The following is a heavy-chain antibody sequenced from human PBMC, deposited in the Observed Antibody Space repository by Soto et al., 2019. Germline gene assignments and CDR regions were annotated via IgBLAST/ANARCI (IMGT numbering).Heavy chain of an antibody. D-gene: IGHD6-19*01. CDR3: AKGSEQWLGPMYFDS. CDR1: GFTFSTYA. V-gene: IGHV3-23*01. J-gene: IGHJ4*02. CDR2: ISGAGGSS. Sequence: EVQLLESGGGLVQPGGSLRLSCAPSGFTFSTYAMSWVRQAAGKGLEWVSAISGAGGSSYYADSVKGRFTISRDNSKDSLYLQMNSLRADDTAVYYCAKGSEQWLGPMYFDSWGQGTLVTVSS.